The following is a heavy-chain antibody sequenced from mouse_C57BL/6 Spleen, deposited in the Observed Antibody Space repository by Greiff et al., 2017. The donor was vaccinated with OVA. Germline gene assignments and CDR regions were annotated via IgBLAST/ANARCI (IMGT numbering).Heavy chain of an antibody. CDR1: GYTFTSYW. V-gene: IGHV1-64*01. D-gene: IGHD3-2*02. CDR3: AREDSSGPAWFAY. J-gene: IGHJ3*01. CDR2: IHPNIGST. Sequence: QVQLQQPGAELVKPGASVKLSCKASGYTFTSYWMHWVKQRPGQGLEWIGMIHPNIGSTNYNEKFKSKATLTVDKSSSTAYMQLSSLTSEDSAVYYCAREDSSGPAWFAYWGQGTLVTVSA.